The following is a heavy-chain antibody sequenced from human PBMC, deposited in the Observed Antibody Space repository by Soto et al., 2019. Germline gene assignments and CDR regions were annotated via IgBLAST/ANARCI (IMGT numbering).Heavy chain of an antibody. CDR1: GYTFTGYF. Sequence: QVQLMQSGAEVKKPGASVKVSCKTSGYTFTGYFIHWVRQAPGQGLEWMGWINPNNGDTNYPQKFQGWVTMTRDTSIDTAYMELSRLTSDDTAVYYCAREVAGGLDVWGQGTTVTVSS. V-gene: IGHV1-2*04. CDR3: AREVAGGLDV. CDR2: INPNNGDT. J-gene: IGHJ6*02.